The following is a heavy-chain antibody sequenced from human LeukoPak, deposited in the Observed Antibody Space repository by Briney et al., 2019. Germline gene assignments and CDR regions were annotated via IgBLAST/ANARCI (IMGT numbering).Heavy chain of an antibody. D-gene: IGHD1-26*01. CDR2: ISSSSSYI. J-gene: IGHJ3*02. V-gene: IGHV3-21*01. CDR1: GFTFSSYS. CDR3: ARDSWELLPPPREHEAFDI. Sequence: GGSLRLSCAASGFTFSSYSMNWVRQAPGKGLEWVSSISSSSSYIYYADSVKGRFTISRDNAKNSLYLQMNSLRAEDTAVYYCARDSWELLPPPREHEAFDIWGQGTMVTVSS.